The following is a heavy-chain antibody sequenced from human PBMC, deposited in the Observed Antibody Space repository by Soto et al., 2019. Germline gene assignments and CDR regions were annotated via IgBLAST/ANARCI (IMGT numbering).Heavy chain of an antibody. CDR3: ARRSSLELRGGGGDYYYYYMDV. V-gene: IGHV5-51*01. J-gene: IGHJ6*03. CDR2: IYPGDSDT. Sequence: GESLKISCKGSGYSFTSYWIGWVRQMPGKGLEWMGIIYPGDSDTRYSPSFQGQVTISADKSISTAYLQWSSLKASDTAMYYCARRSSLELRGGGGDYYYYYMDVWGKGTTVTVSS. CDR1: GYSFTSYW. D-gene: IGHD1-7*01.